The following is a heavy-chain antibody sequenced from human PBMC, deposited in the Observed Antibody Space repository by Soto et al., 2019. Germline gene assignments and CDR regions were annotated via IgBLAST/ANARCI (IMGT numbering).Heavy chain of an antibody. CDR1: GGTFSSYA. CDR2: IIPIFGTA. D-gene: IGHD3-3*01. Sequence: QVQLVQSGAEVKKPGSSVKVSCKASGGTFSSYAISWVRQAPGQGLEWMGGIIPIFGTANYAQKFQGRVTITADESTSTAYMELSSLRSEDTAVYDCARRTQSITIFGVVDYWFDPWGQGTLVTVSS. J-gene: IGHJ5*02. CDR3: ARRTQSITIFGVVDYWFDP. V-gene: IGHV1-69*12.